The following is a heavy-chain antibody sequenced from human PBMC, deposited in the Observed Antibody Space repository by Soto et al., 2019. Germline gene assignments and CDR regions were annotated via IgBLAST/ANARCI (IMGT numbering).Heavy chain of an antibody. CDR1: GGTFSSYA. Sequence: SVKVSCKASGGTFSSYAISWVRQAPGQGLEWMGGIIPIFGTANYAQKFQGRVTITADESTSTAYMELRSLRSEDTAVYYCARYGADSSGWSDYYYYGMDVWG. CDR2: IIPIFGTA. D-gene: IGHD6-19*01. J-gene: IGHJ6*02. CDR3: ARYGADSSGWSDYYYYGMDV. V-gene: IGHV1-69*13.